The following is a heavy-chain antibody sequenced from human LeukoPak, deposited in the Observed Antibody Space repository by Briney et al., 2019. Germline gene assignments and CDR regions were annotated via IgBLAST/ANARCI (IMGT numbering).Heavy chain of an antibody. CDR1: SGSFSGYY. V-gene: IGHV4-34*01. D-gene: IGHD5-24*01. J-gene: IGHJ3*02. CDR3: ARDRAGDGYNHDAFDI. CDR2: INHSGST. Sequence: PSETLSLTCAVYSGSFSGYYWSWIRQPPGKGLEWIGEINHSGSTNYNPSLKSRVTISVDTSKNQFSLKLSSVTAADTAVYYCARDRAGDGYNHDAFDIWGQGTMVTVSS.